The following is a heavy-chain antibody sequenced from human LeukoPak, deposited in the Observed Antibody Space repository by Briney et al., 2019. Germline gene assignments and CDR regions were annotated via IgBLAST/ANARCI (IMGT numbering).Heavy chain of an antibody. CDR3: ARYYDSGASRGPKKTFDI. D-gene: IGHD3-10*01. V-gene: IGHV3-11*01. Sequence: GGSLRLSCAASGFTFSDYYMTWIRQTPGGGLEWVSYISGSGSIINYTDSLKGRFTISRDNTKNSLYLQMNSLRVEDSALYYCARYYDSGASRGPKKTFDIWGQGTMVTVSS. CDR1: GFTFSDYY. J-gene: IGHJ3*02. CDR2: ISGSGSII.